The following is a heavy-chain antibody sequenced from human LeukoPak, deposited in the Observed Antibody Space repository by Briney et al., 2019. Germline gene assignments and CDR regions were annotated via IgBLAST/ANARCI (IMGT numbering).Heavy chain of an antibody. V-gene: IGHV3-30*18. Sequence: GGSLRLSCAASGFTFSSYGMHWVRQAPGKGLDWVAVISNDGSKKYYADSVKGRFTISRDNSKNTLSLQVSSLRTEDTAVYYCAKDRYSYSFEYSDSWGQGTLVTVSS. CDR2: ISNDGSKK. CDR1: GFTFSSYG. J-gene: IGHJ4*02. D-gene: IGHD5-18*01. CDR3: AKDRYSYSFEYSDS.